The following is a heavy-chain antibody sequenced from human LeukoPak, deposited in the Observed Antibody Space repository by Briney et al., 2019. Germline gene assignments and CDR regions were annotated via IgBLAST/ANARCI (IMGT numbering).Heavy chain of an antibody. J-gene: IGHJ4*02. CDR3: AIGTAMVYY. V-gene: IGHV4-34*01. CDR2: INHSGST. D-gene: IGHD5-18*01. CDR1: GGSFSGYY. Sequence: PSETLSLTCAVYGGSFSGYYWSWIRQPPGKGLEWIGEINHSGSTNYNPSLKSRVTISVDTSKNQSSLKLSSVTAADTAVYYCAIGTAMVYYWGQGNLVTVSS.